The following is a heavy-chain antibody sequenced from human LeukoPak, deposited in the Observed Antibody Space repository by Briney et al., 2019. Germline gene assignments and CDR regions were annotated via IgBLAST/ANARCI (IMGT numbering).Heavy chain of an antibody. CDR3: ARSGRGGAFDI. D-gene: IGHD1-26*01. J-gene: IGHJ3*02. Sequence: GGSLRLSCAASGFTFSSYWMHWVRQGPGKGLVWVSRIYSDGSRTNNADSVKGRFTISGDNAKNTLYLQMNSLRAEDTAVYYCARSGRGGAFDIWGQGTMVTVSS. CDR1: GFTFSSYW. V-gene: IGHV3-74*01. CDR2: IYSDGSRT.